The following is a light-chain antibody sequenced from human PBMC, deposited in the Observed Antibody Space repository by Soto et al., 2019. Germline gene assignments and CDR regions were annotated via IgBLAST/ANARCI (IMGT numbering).Light chain of an antibody. V-gene: IGKV3-15*01. Sequence: EMVMTQSPATLSVSPGERATLSCRASQSISNNLAWYQQKPGQAPRLLIYGASTRAPGIPARFSGSGSEIEFTLTISSLQSEDCAVYYCQQYSHWPPYTFGQGTNLEIK. CDR1: QSISNN. J-gene: IGKJ2*01. CDR2: GAS. CDR3: QQYSHWPPYT.